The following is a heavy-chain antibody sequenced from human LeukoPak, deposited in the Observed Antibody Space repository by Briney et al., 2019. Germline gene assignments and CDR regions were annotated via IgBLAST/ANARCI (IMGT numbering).Heavy chain of an antibody. CDR2: ISGSGGST. D-gene: IGHD3-10*01. V-gene: IGHV3-23*01. CDR1: GFTFGSYA. Sequence: GGSLRLSCAASGFTFGSYAMSWVRQAPGKGLEWVSAISGSGGSTYYADSVKGRFTISRDNSKNTLYLQMNSLRAEDTAVYYCAKVGRPVSMVRGVRGWFDPWGQGTLVTVSS. J-gene: IGHJ5*02. CDR3: AKVGRPVSMVRGVRGWFDP.